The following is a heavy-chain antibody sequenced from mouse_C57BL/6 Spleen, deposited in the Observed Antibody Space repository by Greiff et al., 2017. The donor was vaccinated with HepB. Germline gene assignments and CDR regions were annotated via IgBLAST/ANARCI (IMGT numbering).Heavy chain of an antibody. CDR3: ARAYGSSPFAD. Sequence: EVKLQESVAELVRPGASVKLSCTASGFNFKNSYMHWVKQRPEQGLEWIGRIDPANGNTKYAAKFQGKATITADTSSNTAYLQLGDLTSEDTAICYCARAYGSSPFADWCQETLVTVSA. V-gene: IGHV14-3*01. J-gene: IGHJ3*01. CDR1: GFNFKNSY. D-gene: IGHD1-1*01. CDR2: IDPANGNT.